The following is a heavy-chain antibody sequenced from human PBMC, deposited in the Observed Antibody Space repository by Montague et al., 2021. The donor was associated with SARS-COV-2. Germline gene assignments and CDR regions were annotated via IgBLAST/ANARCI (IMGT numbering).Heavy chain of an antibody. CDR3: ATGVLPGYGMDV. CDR2: FDLEEGET. D-gene: IGHD3-16*01. Sequence: SVKVSCKVSGHTLNEVSIHWVRQAPGKGLEWMGGFDLEEGETVYAQKFQGRVTVTEDTSTDTAYMELSTLRSEDTAVYYCATGVLPGYGMDVWGQGTAVAVSS. CDR1: GHTLNEVS. J-gene: IGHJ6*02. V-gene: IGHV1-24*01.